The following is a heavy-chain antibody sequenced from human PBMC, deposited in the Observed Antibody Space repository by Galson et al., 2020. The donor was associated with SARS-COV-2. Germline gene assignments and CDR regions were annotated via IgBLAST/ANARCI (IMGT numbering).Heavy chain of an antibody. CDR3: ARLHCGKDAPEAFDI. CDR1: GTSISSGSYY. CDR2: IYHSGGT. Sequence: SETLSLTCAVSGTSISSGSYYWNWIRQPPGKGLEWIGYIYHSGGTYYNPSLKSRVTISVDRSKNQFSLRLSSVTAADTAVYYCARLHCGKDAPEAFDIWGPGTRVTVAS. V-gene: IGHV4-30-2*01. D-gene: IGHD2-21*02. J-gene: IGHJ3*02.